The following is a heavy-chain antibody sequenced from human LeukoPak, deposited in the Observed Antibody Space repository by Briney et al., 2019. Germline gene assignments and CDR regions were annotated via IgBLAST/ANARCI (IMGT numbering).Heavy chain of an antibody. CDR3: ARGQYSSGWYGENY. Sequence: PSETLSLTCAVYGGSFSGYYWSWFRQPPGKGLEWIVEINHTGSTNYNPSLKSRVTISEDTSKNQLSLKLSSVTAADTAVYYCARGQYSSGWYGENYWGQGTLVTVSS. D-gene: IGHD6-19*01. CDR1: GGSFSGYY. J-gene: IGHJ4*02. CDR2: INHTGST. V-gene: IGHV4-34*01.